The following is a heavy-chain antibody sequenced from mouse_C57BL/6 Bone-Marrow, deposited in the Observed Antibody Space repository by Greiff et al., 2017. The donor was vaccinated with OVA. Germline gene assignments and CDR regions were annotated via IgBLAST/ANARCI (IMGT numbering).Heavy chain of an antibody. CDR3: ARSYYYGSSYDFDC. D-gene: IGHD1-1*01. CDR1: GYTFTSYG. CDR2: IYPRSGNT. Sequence: QVHVKQSGAELARPGASVKLSCKASGYTFTSYGISWVKQRTGQGLEWIGEIYPRSGNTYYNEKFKGKATLTADKSSSTAYMDLRSLTSEDSAVYFCARSYYYGSSYDFDCWGQGTTLTVSS. J-gene: IGHJ2*01. V-gene: IGHV1-81*01.